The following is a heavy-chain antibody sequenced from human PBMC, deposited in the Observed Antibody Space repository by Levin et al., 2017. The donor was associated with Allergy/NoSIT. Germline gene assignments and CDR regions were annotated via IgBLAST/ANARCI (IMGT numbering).Heavy chain of an antibody. Sequence: SCTVSGDSISSYYWNWIRQSPGKGLEWIGYIYDSGSTNYNPSLKSRVTISVDTSKNQFSLKLSSVTAADTAVYYCMGGRGWLSDYWGQGTLVTVSS. D-gene: IGHD5-12*01. CDR1: GDSISSYY. V-gene: IGHV4-59*03. CDR2: IYDSGST. CDR3: MGGRGWLSDY. J-gene: IGHJ4*02.